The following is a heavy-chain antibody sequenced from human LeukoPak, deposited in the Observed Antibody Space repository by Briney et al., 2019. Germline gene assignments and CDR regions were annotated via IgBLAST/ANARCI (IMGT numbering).Heavy chain of an antibody. CDR2: IIPIFGTA. D-gene: IGHD3-3*01. CDR3: ARLFWSGFPNDAFDI. Sequence: SVKVSFKASGYTFTGYYMHWVRQAPGQGLEWIGGIIPIFGTANYAQKFQGRVTITADESTITAYMELSSLRSEDTAVYYCARLFWSGFPNDAFDIWGQGTMVTVSS. J-gene: IGHJ3*02. CDR1: GYTFTGYY. V-gene: IGHV1-69*13.